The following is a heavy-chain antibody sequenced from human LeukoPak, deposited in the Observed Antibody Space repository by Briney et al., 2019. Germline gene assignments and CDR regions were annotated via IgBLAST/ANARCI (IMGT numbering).Heavy chain of an antibody. J-gene: IGHJ3*01. CDR3: ARDRGRYCSSANCYRAFDV. D-gene: IGHD2-2*01. V-gene: IGHV3-74*01. CDR2: FNLEGRST. CDR1: GLTFSYYW. Sequence: GGSLRLSCAASGLTFSYYWMHWVRQATGKGLVWVSRFNLEGRSTNYADSLKGRFTISRDNAKHTLYLQMNSLRAEDTAVYYCARDRGRYCSSANCYRAFDVWGQGTVVTVS.